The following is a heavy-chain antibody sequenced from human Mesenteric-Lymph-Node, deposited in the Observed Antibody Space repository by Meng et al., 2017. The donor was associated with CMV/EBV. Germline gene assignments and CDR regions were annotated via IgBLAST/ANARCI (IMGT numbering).Heavy chain of an antibody. CDR2: MNPNSYNT. Sequence: ASVKVSCKASGYTFTTYDSNWVRQATGQGLEWMGWMNPNSYNTGYAQKFQGRVTMTRNTSISTAYLELSSLRSEDTAVYYCARVRNGSLLWFGESLDYWGQGTAVTVSS. CDR3: ARVRNGSLLWFGESLDY. V-gene: IGHV1-8*01. CDR1: GYTFTTYD. D-gene: IGHD3-10*01. J-gene: IGHJ4*02.